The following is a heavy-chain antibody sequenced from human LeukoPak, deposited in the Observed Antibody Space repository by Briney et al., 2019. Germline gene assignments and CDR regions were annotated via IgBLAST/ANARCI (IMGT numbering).Heavy chain of an antibody. D-gene: IGHD3-16*01. CDR3: APTAEAYTSWWKV. V-gene: IGHV1-2*02. Sequence: ASVKVSCKAFGYKFTDDYMHWVRQAPGQGLEFMGWINPDSGFTNYAQKFKGRVTMTRDTSISTAYLEVRSLTSDDTAVYYCAPTAEAYTSWWKVWGQGTLVTVPS. J-gene: IGHJ4*02. CDR1: GYKFTDDY. CDR2: INPDSGFT.